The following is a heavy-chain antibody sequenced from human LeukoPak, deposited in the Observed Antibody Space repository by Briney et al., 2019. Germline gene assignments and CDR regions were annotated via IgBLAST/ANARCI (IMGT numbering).Heavy chain of an antibody. V-gene: IGHV3-7*01. CDR3: AREMAMAVAGISWFDP. J-gene: IGHJ5*02. CDR1: GFTLSTNA. D-gene: IGHD6-19*01. Sequence: GGSLRLSCLTSGFTLSTNAMSWVRQAPGKGLEWVANIKQDGSEKYYVDSVKGRFTISRDNAKNSLSLQMNSLRAEDTAVYYCAREMAMAVAGISWFDPWAREPWSPSPQ. CDR2: IKQDGSEK.